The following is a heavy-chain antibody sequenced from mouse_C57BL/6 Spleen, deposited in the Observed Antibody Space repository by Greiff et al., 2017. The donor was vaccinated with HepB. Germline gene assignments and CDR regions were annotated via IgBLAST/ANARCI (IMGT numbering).Heavy chain of an antibody. CDR3: ARPYYYGSSLYWCFDV. D-gene: IGHD1-1*01. CDR1: GYTFTSYW. CDR2: IYPGSGST. J-gene: IGHJ1*03. Sequence: QVQLQQPGAELVKPGASVKMSCKASGYTFTSYWITWVKQRPGQGLEWIGDIYPGSGSTNYNEKFKSKATLTVDTSSSTAYMQLSSLTSEDSAVYYCARPYYYGSSLYWCFDVWGTGTTVTVSS. V-gene: IGHV1-55*01.